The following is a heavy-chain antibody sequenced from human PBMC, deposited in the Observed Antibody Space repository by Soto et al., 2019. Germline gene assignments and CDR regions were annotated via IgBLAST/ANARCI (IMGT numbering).Heavy chain of an antibody. CDR3: ARGGDIVVVVAASLCYYGMDV. D-gene: IGHD2-15*01. Sequence: SVKVSCKASGGTFSSYAISWVRQAPGQGLEWMGGIIPIFGTANYAQKFQGRVTITADESTSTAYMEPSSLRSEDTAVYYCARGGDIVVVVAASLCYYGMDVCRQGTTVTVSS. J-gene: IGHJ6*02. CDR2: IIPIFGTA. CDR1: GGTFSSYA. V-gene: IGHV1-69*13.